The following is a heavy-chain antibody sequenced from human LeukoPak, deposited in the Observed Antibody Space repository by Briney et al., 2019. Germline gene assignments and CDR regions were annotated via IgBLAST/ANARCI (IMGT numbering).Heavy chain of an antibody. Sequence: SVKLSCKASGVTFSSYAISWVRQAPGQGLEWIGRIIPILGIANYAQKFQGRVTITAAKSTSTGYIELSSLRSEDTAVYYCARTMVRGVIISGIYYYGMDVWGQGTTVTVSS. CDR3: ARTMVRGVIISGIYYYGMDV. D-gene: IGHD3-10*01. V-gene: IGHV1-69*04. CDR2: IIPILGIA. J-gene: IGHJ6*02. CDR1: GVTFSSYA.